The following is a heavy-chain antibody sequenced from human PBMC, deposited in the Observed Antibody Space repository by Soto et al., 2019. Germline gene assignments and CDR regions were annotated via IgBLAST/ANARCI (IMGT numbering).Heavy chain of an antibody. J-gene: IGHJ4*02. CDR2: IGPTGYDM. CDR3: LRVENRDH. Sequence: EVQLVESGGGLVKPGGSLTLSCATSGFSFSTYSMNWARQAPGKGLQWIASIGPTGYDMYYADSVRGRFAISRDNAKESLFLQMNSLRAEDTAVYYCLRVENRDHWGQGTLVTVSS. V-gene: IGHV3-21*02. CDR1: GFSFSTYS.